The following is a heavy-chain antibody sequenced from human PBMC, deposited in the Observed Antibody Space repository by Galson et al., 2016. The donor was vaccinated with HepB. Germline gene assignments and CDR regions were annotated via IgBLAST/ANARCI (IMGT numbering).Heavy chain of an antibody. D-gene: IGHD3-3*01. CDR2: IYYSGST. J-gene: IGHJ5*01. CDR3: ARNFSSWFDS. Sequence: SETLSLTCGVSGGPISSPSHYWGWIRQPPGKGLEWIGSIYYSGSTHYNPSLRGRVTISVDRPMNQFLLKLNFVTAADTALYYCARNFSSWFDSWGQGIMVSVSS. V-gene: IGHV4-39*01. CDR1: GGPISSPSHY.